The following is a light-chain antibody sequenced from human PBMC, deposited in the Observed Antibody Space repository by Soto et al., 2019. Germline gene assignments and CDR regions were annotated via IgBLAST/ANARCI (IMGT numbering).Light chain of an antibody. Sequence: DIQMTQSPSSLSASVGDRVTITCRARQGISNYLAWYQQKPGKVPKLLIYAASTLQSGVPSRFSGSGSGTDFTLTISSLQPEDVATYYCQKYNSALFTFGPGNKVDIK. CDR1: QGISNY. V-gene: IGKV1-27*01. CDR3: QKYNSALFT. CDR2: AAS. J-gene: IGKJ3*01.